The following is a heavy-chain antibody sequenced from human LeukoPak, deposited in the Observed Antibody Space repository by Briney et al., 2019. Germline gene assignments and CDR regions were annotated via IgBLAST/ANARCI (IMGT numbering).Heavy chain of an antibody. D-gene: IGHD2/OR15-2a*01. V-gene: IGHV3-23*01. CDR1: GFTFSNYA. CDR2: ISGTGGST. J-gene: IGHJ4*02. CDR3: AKVVAGNIDYYFDY. Sequence: GGSLRLSCAASGFTFSNYAMSWVRQAPGKGLEWVAGISGTGGSTHYADSVKGRFTISRDNSKNTVYPQMRNLRVEHTAVYYCAKVVAGNIDYYFDYWGQGILVAVSS.